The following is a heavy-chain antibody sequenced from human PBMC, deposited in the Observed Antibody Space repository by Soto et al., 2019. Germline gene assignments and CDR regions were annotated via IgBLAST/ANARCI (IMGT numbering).Heavy chain of an antibody. CDR1: GFTFSSYG. J-gene: IGHJ4*02. Sequence: QVQLVESGGGVVQPGRSLRLSCAASGFTFSSYGMHWVRQAPGKGLEWVAVISYDGSNKYYADSVKGRFTISRDNSKNTLYLQMNSLRAEDTAVYYCAKVGTTVALDYWGQGTLVNVSS. CDR2: ISYDGSNK. V-gene: IGHV3-30*18. CDR3: AKVGTTVALDY. D-gene: IGHD4-17*01.